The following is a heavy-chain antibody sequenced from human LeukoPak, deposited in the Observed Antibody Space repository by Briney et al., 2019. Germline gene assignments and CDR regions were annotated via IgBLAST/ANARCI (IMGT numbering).Heavy chain of an antibody. CDR2: IYYSGST. J-gene: IGHJ4*02. CDR3: VRGLGRRQFDY. V-gene: IGHV4-30-4*01. Sequence: PSETLSLTCTVSGGSISSGDYYWSWIRQPPGKGLEWIGYIYYSGSTSYNPSLKSRVTMSVDTSKNQFSLKLSSVTAADTAVYYCVRGLGRRQFDYWGQGTLVTVSS. CDR1: GGSISSGDYY.